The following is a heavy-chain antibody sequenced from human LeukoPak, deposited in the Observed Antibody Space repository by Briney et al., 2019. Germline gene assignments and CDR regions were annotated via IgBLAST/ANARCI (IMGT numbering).Heavy chain of an antibody. CDR3: ARGPNIVVVPAATHYYFDY. V-gene: IGHV1-2*06. Sequence: ASVKVSCKASGYTFTGYYMHWVRQAPGQGLECMGRINPNSGGTNYAQKFQGRVTITRNTSISTAYMELSSLRSEDTAVYYCARGPNIVVVPAATHYYFDYWGQGTLVTVSS. J-gene: IGHJ4*02. CDR1: GYTFTGYY. D-gene: IGHD2-2*01. CDR2: INPNSGGT.